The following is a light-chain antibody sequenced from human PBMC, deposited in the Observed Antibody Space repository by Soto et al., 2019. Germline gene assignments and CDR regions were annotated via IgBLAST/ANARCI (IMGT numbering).Light chain of an antibody. CDR1: QSISNS. V-gene: IGKV1-39*01. CDR3: QQSYSTPRD. J-gene: IGKJ5*01. Sequence: IRMTQPPSPLLPSVGARCTTLARASQSISNSLNWYQQKPGRAPKLLIYAASSLQSGVPSRFSGSGSGTDFILTISSLQPEDFATYYCQQSYSTPRDFGQGTRLEIK. CDR2: AAS.